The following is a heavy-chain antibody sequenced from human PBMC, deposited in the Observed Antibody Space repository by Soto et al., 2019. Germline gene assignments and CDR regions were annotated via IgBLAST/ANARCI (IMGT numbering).Heavy chain of an antibody. J-gene: IGHJ4*02. Sequence: PSETLSLTCTVSGGSISSYYWSWIRQPPGKGLEWIGYIYYSGSTNYNPSLKSRVTISVDTSKNQFSLKLRSVTAADTAVYYCGRGYGDYVLDFWGQGTLVTVSS. V-gene: IGHV4-59*08. CDR1: GGSISSYY. CDR3: GRGYGDYVLDF. D-gene: IGHD4-17*01. CDR2: IYYSGST.